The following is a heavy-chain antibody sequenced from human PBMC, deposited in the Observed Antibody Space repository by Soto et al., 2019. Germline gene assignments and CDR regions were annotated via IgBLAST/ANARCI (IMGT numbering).Heavy chain of an antibody. CDR1: GFTFSSYS. V-gene: IGHV3-21*01. Sequence: GGSLRLSCAASGFTFSSYSMNWVRQAPGKGLEWVSSISSSSSYIYYADSVKGRFTISRDNAKNSLYLQMNSLRAEDTAVYYCAREDGIAARQGYYYYGMDVWGQGTTVTVSS. J-gene: IGHJ6*02. CDR2: ISSSSSYI. D-gene: IGHD6-6*01. CDR3: AREDGIAARQGYYYYGMDV.